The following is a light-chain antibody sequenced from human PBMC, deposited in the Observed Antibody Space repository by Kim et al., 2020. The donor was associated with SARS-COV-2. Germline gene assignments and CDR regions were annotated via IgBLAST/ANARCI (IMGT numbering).Light chain of an antibody. CDR1: QSVTSNY. CDR2: GAS. J-gene: IGKJ1*01. Sequence: SPGERAPLSCRASQSVTSNYLAWYQQKPGQAPRLLIYGASSRATGIPDRFSGSGSGTDFILTISRLEPEDFAVYYCQQYGSSPWTFGQGTKVDIK. CDR3: QQYGSSPWT. V-gene: IGKV3-20*01.